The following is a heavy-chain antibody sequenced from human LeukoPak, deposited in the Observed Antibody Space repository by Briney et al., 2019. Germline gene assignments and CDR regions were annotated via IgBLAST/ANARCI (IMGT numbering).Heavy chain of an antibody. CDR3: ARVKGVLLWFGEPRTFDY. CDR2: IYYTGGT. Sequence: PSETLSLTCAVYGGSFSGYYWGWIRQPPGKGLEWIGNIYYTGGTKYNPSLRSRVTISVDPSKTQFSLKLSSVTAADTAMYYCARVKGVLLWFGEPRTFDYWGQGTPVTVSS. J-gene: IGHJ4*02. CDR1: GGSFSGYY. V-gene: IGHV4-59*08. D-gene: IGHD3-10*01.